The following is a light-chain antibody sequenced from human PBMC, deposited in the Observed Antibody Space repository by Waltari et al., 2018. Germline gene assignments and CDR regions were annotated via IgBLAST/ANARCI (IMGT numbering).Light chain of an antibody. CDR3: QQYNSAPTT. V-gene: IGKV1D-16*01. J-gene: IGKJ1*01. Sequence: DVQMTQSPTSLSASIGDRVTITCRASQEIDTWLAWYNQKPGKAPKFLIYEASTLVRGVPSRFSGSGSGTDFTLTISSLQPEDFGTYYCQQYNSAPTTFGPGTKVEI. CDR2: EAS. CDR1: QEIDTW.